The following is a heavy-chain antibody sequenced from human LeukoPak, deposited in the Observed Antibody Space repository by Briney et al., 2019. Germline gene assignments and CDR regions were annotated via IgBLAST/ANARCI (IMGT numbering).Heavy chain of an antibody. D-gene: IGHD4-17*01. J-gene: IGHJ4*02. V-gene: IGHV4-34*01. CDR1: GGSFSSYY. Sequence: KSSETLSLTCAVYGGSFSSYYWSWIRQPPGKGLEWIGEINHSGSTNYNPSLKSRVTISVDTSKNQFSLELSSVTAADTAVYYCARHLRSGAVDYWGQGTLVTVSS. CDR3: ARHLRSGAVDY. CDR2: INHSGST.